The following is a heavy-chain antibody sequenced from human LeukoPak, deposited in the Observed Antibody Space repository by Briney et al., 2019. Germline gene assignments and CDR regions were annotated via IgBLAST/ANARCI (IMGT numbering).Heavy chain of an antibody. Sequence: GGSLRLSCVASGFTFSSYAMSWVRQAPGKGLEWVSIISGSGGSTYYADSVKGRFTISRDNSKNTLYLQMNSLRAEDTAVYYCARDHRGVRDYFDYWGQGTLVTVSS. CDR3: ARDHRGVRDYFDY. CDR1: GFTFSSYA. CDR2: ISGSGGST. J-gene: IGHJ4*02. V-gene: IGHV3-23*01. D-gene: IGHD3-10*01.